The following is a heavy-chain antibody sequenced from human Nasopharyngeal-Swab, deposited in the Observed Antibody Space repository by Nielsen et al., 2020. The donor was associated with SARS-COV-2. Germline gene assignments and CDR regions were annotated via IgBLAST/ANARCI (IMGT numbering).Heavy chain of an antibody. CDR3: ARDRGIAVAGNYYYYVMDV. V-gene: IGHV3-30-3*01. Sequence: GESLKISCAASGFTFSSYAMHWVRQAPGKGLEWVAVISYDGSNKYYADSVKGRFTISRDNSKNTLYLQMNSLRAEDTAVYYCARDRGIAVAGNYYYYVMDVWGQGTTVTVSS. CDR1: GFTFSSYA. D-gene: IGHD6-19*01. CDR2: ISYDGSNK. J-gene: IGHJ6*02.